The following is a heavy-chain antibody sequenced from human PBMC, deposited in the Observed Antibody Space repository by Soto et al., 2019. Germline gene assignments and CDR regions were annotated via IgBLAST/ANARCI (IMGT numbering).Heavy chain of an antibody. Sequence: GGSLRLSCAASGFTFSSYAMSWVRQAPGKGLEWVSAISGSGGSTYYADSVKGRFTISRDNSKNTLYLQMNSLRAEDTAVYYCANFRPSNYYDSSGYFDYWGQGTLVTVSS. V-gene: IGHV3-23*01. CDR3: ANFRPSNYYDSSGYFDY. J-gene: IGHJ4*02. D-gene: IGHD3-22*01. CDR2: ISGSGGST. CDR1: GFTFSSYA.